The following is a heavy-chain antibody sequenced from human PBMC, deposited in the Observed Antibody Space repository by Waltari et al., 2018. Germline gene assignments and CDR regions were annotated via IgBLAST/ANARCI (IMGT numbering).Heavy chain of an antibody. CDR3: ATSGTYYFHWFDP. CDR2: FDPEDGET. J-gene: IGHJ5*02. D-gene: IGHD1-26*01. V-gene: IGHV1-24*01. CDR1: GNTLTGLS. Sequence: SGAEVKKPGASVKVSCKVSGNTLTGLSMHWVRQAPGKGLEWMGGFDPEDGETIYAQKFQGRVTMTEDTSTDTAYMELSSLRSDDTAVYYCATSGTYYFHWFDPWGQGTLVTVSS.